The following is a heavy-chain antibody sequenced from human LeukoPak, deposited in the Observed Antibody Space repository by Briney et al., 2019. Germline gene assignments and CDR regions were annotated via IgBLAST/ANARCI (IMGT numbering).Heavy chain of an antibody. V-gene: IGHV3-21*01. Sequence: PGGSLRLSCAASGFTFSSYSMNWVRQAPGKGLEWVSSISSSSSYINYADSVKGRFTISRDNAKNSLYLQMNSLRAEDTAVYYCLVTTRSRGFDYWGQGTLVTVSS. D-gene: IGHD1/OR15-1a*01. CDR1: GFTFSSYS. J-gene: IGHJ4*02. CDR2: ISSSSSYI. CDR3: LVTTRSRGFDY.